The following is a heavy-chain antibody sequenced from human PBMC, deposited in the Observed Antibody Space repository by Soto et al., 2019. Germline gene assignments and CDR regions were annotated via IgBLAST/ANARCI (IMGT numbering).Heavy chain of an antibody. CDR2: MNPDSGNT. D-gene: IGHD3-10*01. V-gene: IGHV1-8*02. CDR1: GYTFTGYY. Sequence: RASVKVSCKASGYTFTGYYMHWVRQATGQGPEWMGWMNPDSGNTGYVQKFQGRVTMTRNTAISTAYMELSSLRSEDTAVYYCARSVGGSNVNFDYWGQGTLVTVSS. J-gene: IGHJ4*02. CDR3: ARSVGGSNVNFDY.